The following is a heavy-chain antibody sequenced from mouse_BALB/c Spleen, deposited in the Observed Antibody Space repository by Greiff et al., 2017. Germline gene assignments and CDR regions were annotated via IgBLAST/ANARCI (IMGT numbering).Heavy chain of an antibody. J-gene: IGHJ2*01. V-gene: IGHV14-4*02. CDR3: KKWGSSYGDY. Sequence: EVKLQESGAELVRSGASVKLSCTASGFNIKDYYMHWVKQRPEQGLEWIGWIDPENGDTEYAPKFQGKATMTADTSSNTAYLQLSSLTSEDTAVYYCKKWGSSYGDYWGQGTTLTVSS. D-gene: IGHD1-1*01. CDR2: IDPENGDT. CDR1: GFNIKDYY.